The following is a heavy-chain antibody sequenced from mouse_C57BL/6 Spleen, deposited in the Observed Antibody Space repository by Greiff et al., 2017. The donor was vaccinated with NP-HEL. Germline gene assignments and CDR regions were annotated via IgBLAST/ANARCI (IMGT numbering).Heavy chain of an antibody. J-gene: IGHJ2*01. V-gene: IGHV1-81*01. D-gene: IGHD3-2*02. CDR3: ARSGGTAHATVYFDY. CDR2: IYPRSGNT. CDR1: GYTFTSYG. Sequence: VQLQQSGAELARPGASVKLSCKASGYTFTSYGISWVKQRTGQGLEWIGEIYPRSGNTSYNEKFKGKATLTADKSSSTAYREPRSQTSEDSAVYSCARSGGTAHATVYFDYWGQGTTLTVSS.